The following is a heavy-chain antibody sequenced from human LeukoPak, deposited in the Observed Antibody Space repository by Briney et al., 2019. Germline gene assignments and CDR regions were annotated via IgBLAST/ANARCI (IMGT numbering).Heavy chain of an antibody. V-gene: IGHV4-30-4*02. CDR3: ARRGGGGNPTDGAFDI. CDR1: GGSISSGAYY. J-gene: IGHJ3*02. CDR2: IYYSGST. Sequence: SDTLSVTCTVSGGSISSGAYYWGWLRQRPGKGLEGMGFIYYSGSTYYNPSLKSRVTISVDTSKNQVSLKLTSVTAADTAVYYCARRGGGGNPTDGAFDIWGQGTMVTVSS. D-gene: IGHD4-23*01.